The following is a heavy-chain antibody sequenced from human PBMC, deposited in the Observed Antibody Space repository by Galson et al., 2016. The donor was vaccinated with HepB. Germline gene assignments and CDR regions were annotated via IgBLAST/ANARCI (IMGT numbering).Heavy chain of an antibody. J-gene: IGHJ4*02. Sequence: ETLSLTCAVSGGSINSDYWTWIRQSPGKGLEWIGYVDYIGDTNYNPSLKSRVTISVDMSKNQFSLKLTSVTAADTALYYCARLGGIGAPNPGYAFFDFWGQGALVTVSS. D-gene: IGHD1-26*01. V-gene: IGHV4-59*08. CDR2: VDYIGDT. CDR3: ARLGGIGAPNPGYAFFDF. CDR1: GGSINSDY.